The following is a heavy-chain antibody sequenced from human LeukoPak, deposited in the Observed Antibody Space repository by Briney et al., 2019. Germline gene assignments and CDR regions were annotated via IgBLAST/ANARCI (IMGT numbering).Heavy chain of an antibody. D-gene: IGHD2-2*02. CDR1: GGSISSYY. V-gene: IGHV4-59*01. J-gene: IGHJ3*02. Sequence: SETLSLTCTVSGGSISSYYWSWIRQPPGKGLEWIGYIYYSGSTDYNPSLKSRVTISVDTSKNQFSLKLSSVTAADTAVYYCARGLYDAFDIWGQGTMVTVSS. CDR2: IYYSGST. CDR3: ARGLYDAFDI.